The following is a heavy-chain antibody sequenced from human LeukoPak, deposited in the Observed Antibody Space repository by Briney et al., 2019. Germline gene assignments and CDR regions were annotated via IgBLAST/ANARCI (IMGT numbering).Heavy chain of an antibody. CDR3: AREPPSERGTAMVPPQNWFDP. J-gene: IGHJ5*02. V-gene: IGHV7-4-1*02. CDR1: GGTFSSYA. Sequence: ASVKVSCKASGGTFSSYAMNWVRQAPGQGLEWMGWINTNTGNPTYAQGFTGRFVFSLDTSVSTAYLQISSLKAEDTAVYYCAREPPSERGTAMVPPQNWFDPWGQGTLVTVSS. CDR2: INTNTGNP. D-gene: IGHD5-18*01.